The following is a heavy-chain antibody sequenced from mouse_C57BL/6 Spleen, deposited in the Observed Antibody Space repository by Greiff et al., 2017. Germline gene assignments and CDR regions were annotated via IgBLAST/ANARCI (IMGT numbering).Heavy chain of an antibody. V-gene: IGHV5-17*01. CDR1: GFTFSDYG. CDR2: ISSGSSTI. CDR3: ARLDY. J-gene: IGHJ2*01. Sequence: EVQLVESGGGLVKPGGSLKLSCAASGFTFSDYGMHWVRQAPEKGLEWVAYISSGSSTIYYADTVKGRFTISRDNAKNTLFLQMHSLRSEDTAMYYCARLDYWGQGTTLTVSS.